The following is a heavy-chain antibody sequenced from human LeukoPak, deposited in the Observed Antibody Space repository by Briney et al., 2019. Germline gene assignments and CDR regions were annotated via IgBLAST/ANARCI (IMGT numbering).Heavy chain of an antibody. CDR2: IYYIGTP. J-gene: IGHJ3*02. V-gene: IGHV4-39*01. Sequence: KSSETLSLTCTVSGGSISSSRYYWGWIRKPPGKGVEWNGSIYYIGTPSSTPPLKIRFPISVATSKTQSSLKLSSVPAADTALYYCARHLPVLRFLEYAVNAFDICGQGTMVTVSS. CDR1: GGSISSSRYY. CDR3: ARHLPVLRFLEYAVNAFDI. D-gene: IGHD3-3*01.